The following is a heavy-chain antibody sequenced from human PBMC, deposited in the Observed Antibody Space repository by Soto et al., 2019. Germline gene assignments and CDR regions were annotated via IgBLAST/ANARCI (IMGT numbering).Heavy chain of an antibody. Sequence: SVKVSCKASGGTFSSYAISWVRQAPGQGLEWMGGIIPIFGTANYAQKFQGRVTITADKSTSTAYMELSSLRSEDTAVYYCASCSTSCYSILKTYYYYGMDVWGQGTTVTVSS. CDR2: IIPIFGTA. CDR1: GGTFSSYA. J-gene: IGHJ6*02. V-gene: IGHV1-69*06. CDR3: ASCSTSCYSILKTYYYYGMDV. D-gene: IGHD2-2*01.